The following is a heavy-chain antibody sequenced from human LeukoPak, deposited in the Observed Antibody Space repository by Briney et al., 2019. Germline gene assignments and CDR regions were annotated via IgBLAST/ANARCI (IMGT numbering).Heavy chain of an antibody. V-gene: IGHV4-59*02. J-gene: IGHJ5*02. D-gene: IGHD6-13*01. Sequence: SETLSLTCTVSGGSVSGYYWSWIRQPPGKGLEWIGYIYYSGSTNYNPSLKSRVTISVDTSKNQFSLKLSSVTAADTAVYYCARGCSAGTPHNWFDPWGQGTLVTVSS. CDR2: IYYSGST. CDR1: GGSVSGYY. CDR3: ARGCSAGTPHNWFDP.